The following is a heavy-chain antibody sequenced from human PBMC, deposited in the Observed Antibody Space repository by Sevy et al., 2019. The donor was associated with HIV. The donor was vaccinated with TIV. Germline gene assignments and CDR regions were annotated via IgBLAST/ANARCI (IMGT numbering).Heavy chain of an antibody. V-gene: IGHV3-21*01. CDR1: GFIFSNYD. Sequence: GSLRLSCVASGFIFSNYDMNWVRQAPGKGLEWVSSISSASSYIYYADSVKGRFTVSRDNAKDSLYLQMHSLRAEDTATYYCARALDYYDSGGYFYWGLGTLVTVSS. CDR3: ARALDYYDSGGYFY. D-gene: IGHD3-22*01. CDR2: ISSASSYI. J-gene: IGHJ4*02.